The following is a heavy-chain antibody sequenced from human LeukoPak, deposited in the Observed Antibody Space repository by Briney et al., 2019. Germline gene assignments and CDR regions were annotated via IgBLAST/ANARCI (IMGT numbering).Heavy chain of an antibody. V-gene: IGHV1-24*01. J-gene: IGHJ4*02. CDR1: GYTLTELS. CDR2: FDPVDSET. D-gene: IGHD6-13*01. Sequence: ASEKVSCKVSGYTLTELSMHWVRQAPGKGVEGMGGFDPVDSETIHATQFQGRVTMTEHTSTDTAYMELSRLRSEDTAVYYCATVPALTIAAPGVKGMGEYFDYWGQGILVTVSS. CDR3: ATVPALTIAAPGVKGMGEYFDY.